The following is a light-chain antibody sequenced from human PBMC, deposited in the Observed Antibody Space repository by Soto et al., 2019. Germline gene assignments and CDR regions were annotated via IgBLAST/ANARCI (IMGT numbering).Light chain of an antibody. V-gene: IGKV3-11*01. CDR3: QQRSSAIT. Sequence: EIVLTQSPATLSLSPGETATLSCRASQSVSSHLAWFQQRPGQAPRLLIYDASNRATGIPARFSGRGSGTDFTLTISSLEPEDFAVYYCQQRSSAITFGQGTRLEIK. CDR1: QSVSSH. CDR2: DAS. J-gene: IGKJ5*01.